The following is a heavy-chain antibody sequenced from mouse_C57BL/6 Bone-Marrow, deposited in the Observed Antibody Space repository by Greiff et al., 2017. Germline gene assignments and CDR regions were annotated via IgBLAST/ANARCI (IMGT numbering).Heavy chain of an antibody. CDR1: GFTFSSYG. J-gene: IGHJ4*01. CDR2: ISSGGSYT. CDR3: ARNYYGSSYYAMDY. V-gene: IGHV5-6*01. Sequence: EVQLVESGGDLVKPGGSLKLSCAASGFTFSSYGMSWVRQTPDKRLEWVATISSGGSYTYYPDSVKGRFTISRDNAKNTLYLQMSSLKADDTAMYYCARNYYGSSYYAMDYWGQGTSVTVSS. D-gene: IGHD1-1*01.